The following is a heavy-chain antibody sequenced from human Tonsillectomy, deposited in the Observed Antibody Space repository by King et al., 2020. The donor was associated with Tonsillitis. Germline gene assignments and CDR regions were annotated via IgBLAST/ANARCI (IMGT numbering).Heavy chain of an antibody. CDR1: AFIFSDYA. J-gene: IGHJ4*02. CDR2: ISKDGSIK. Sequence: VQLVESGGGVVQPGRSLRLSCAASAFIFSDYAIHWVRQAPGKGLEWVARISKDGSIKKYADSVKGRFTISRDNSRNTLFLQMSGLRAEDTAMYYCARLTGTALDSWGQGTLVIVSS. D-gene: IGHD1-1*01. CDR3: ARLTGTALDS. V-gene: IGHV3-30-3*01.